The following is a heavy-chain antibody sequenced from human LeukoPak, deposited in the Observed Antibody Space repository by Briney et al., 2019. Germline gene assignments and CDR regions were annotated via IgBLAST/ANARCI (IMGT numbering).Heavy chain of an antibody. CDR1: GYTFTGYY. D-gene: IGHD5-12*01. J-gene: IGHJ6*02. V-gene: IGHV1-2*02. CDR3: AREDIVATGRGDYYYYGMDV. CDR2: INPNSGDT. Sequence: ASVKVSCKAPGYTFTGYYIHWVRQAPGQGLEWMGWINPNSGDTNYAQKFQGSVTMTRDTSISTAYMELSSLRSDDTAVYYCAREDIVATGRGDYYYYGMDVWGQGTTVTVSS.